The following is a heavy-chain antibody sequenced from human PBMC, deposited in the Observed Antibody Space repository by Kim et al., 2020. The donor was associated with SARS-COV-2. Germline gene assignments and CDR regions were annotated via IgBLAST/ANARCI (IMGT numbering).Heavy chain of an antibody. CDR3: ARDSDYSDYVFDY. CDR1: GFSLTGYY. D-gene: IGHD3-16*01. V-gene: IGHV1-2*02. J-gene: IGHJ4*01. Sequence: ASVKVSCKTSGFSLTGYYIHWVRQAPGQGLEWMGWINPNTGGTNSAQRFHGRVTMTRDTSISTFYMELSTLTSDDTAVYYCARDSDYSDYVFDYWGQEPWSPSPQ. CDR2: INPNTGGT.